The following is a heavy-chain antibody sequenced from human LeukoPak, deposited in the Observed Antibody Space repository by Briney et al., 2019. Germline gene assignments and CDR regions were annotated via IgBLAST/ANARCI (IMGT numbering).Heavy chain of an antibody. Sequence: GGSLRLSCAASGFTISSNYMSWVRQAPGKGLEWVSVIYSGGSTYYADSVKGRFIISRDNSKNTLYLQMNSLRAEDTAVYYCARRGGDGYNSNAFDIWGQGTMVTVSS. V-gene: IGHV3-66*01. CDR1: GFTISSNY. D-gene: IGHD5-24*01. CDR2: IYSGGST. CDR3: ARRGGDGYNSNAFDI. J-gene: IGHJ3*02.